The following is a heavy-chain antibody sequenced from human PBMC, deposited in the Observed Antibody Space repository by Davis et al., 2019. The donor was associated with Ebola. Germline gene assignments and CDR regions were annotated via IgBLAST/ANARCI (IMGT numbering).Heavy chain of an antibody. CDR1: GFTFSSYS. J-gene: IGHJ6*02. D-gene: IGHD4-17*01. V-gene: IGHV3-21*04. CDR3: ARDSGDYRSLYYYGMDV. CDR2: ISSSSSYI. Sequence: PGGSLRLSCAASGFTFSSYSMNWVRQAPGKGLEWVSSISSSSSYIYYADSVKGRFTISRDNAKNSLYLQMNSLRAEDTAVYYCARDSGDYRSLYYYGMDVWGQGTTVTVSS.